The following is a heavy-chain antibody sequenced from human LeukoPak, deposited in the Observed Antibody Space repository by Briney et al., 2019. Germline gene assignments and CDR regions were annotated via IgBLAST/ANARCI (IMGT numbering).Heavy chain of an antibody. CDR2: ITTSSSNM. CDR1: GFTFSTYN. J-gene: IGHJ4*02. D-gene: IGHD3-10*01. V-gene: IGHV3-21*04. CDR3: EKGSVFGSFDY. Sequence: GGSLRLSCAASGFTFSTYNMNWVRRTPGKGLEWVSSITTSSSNMFYADSVRGRSTIYRDNSKNTLYLQMNSLRAEDTAVYYCEKGSVFGSFDYWGQGTLVTVSS.